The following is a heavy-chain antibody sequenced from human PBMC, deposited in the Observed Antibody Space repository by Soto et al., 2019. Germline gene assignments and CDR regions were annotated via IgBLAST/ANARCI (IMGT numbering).Heavy chain of an antibody. Sequence: EVQLVESGGGLVQPRGSLRLSCAASGFTFSSYWMSWVRQAPGKGLECVANINQDGSGKYYVDSVKGRFTISRDNAKNSLSLQMNSLRADDTAVYYCAVQGATFDYWGQGTLVTVSS. J-gene: IGHJ4*02. V-gene: IGHV3-7*01. CDR3: AVQGATFDY. D-gene: IGHD1-26*01. CDR1: GFTFSSYW. CDR2: INQDGSGK.